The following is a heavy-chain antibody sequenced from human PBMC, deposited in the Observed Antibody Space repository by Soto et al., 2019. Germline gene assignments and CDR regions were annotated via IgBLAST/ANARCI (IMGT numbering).Heavy chain of an antibody. Sequence: EVQPLESGGGLVQPGGSLRLSCAASGFTFSSYAMSWVRQAPGKGLEWVSAISGSGGSTYYADSVKGRFTISRDNSKNTLYLQMNSLRAEDTAVYYCAKAYAPIVVVPAAIVDYWGQGTLVTVSS. CDR2: ISGSGGST. D-gene: IGHD2-2*01. CDR1: GFTFSSYA. V-gene: IGHV3-23*01. CDR3: AKAYAPIVVVPAAIVDY. J-gene: IGHJ4*02.